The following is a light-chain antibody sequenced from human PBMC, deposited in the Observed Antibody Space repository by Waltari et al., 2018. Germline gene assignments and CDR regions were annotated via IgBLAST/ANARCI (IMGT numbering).Light chain of an antibody. CDR1: QGISSW. V-gene: IGKV1-12*01. CDR3: QQAASFPLS. Sequence: DIQMTQSPSSVSASIGDRVSITCRASQGISSWLAWYQQKPEKAPKLLIYATSILHSGVPSRFSGSGSGTYFTLTITGLQPEDSAIYYCQQAASFPLSFGGGTKVEI. CDR2: ATS. J-gene: IGKJ4*01.